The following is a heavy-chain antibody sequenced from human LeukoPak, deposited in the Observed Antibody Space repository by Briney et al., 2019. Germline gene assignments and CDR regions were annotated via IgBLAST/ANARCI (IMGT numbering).Heavy chain of an antibody. J-gene: IGHJ4*02. D-gene: IGHD1-7*01. CDR1: GFTFSSYW. V-gene: IGHV3-7*01. Sequence: PGGSLRLSCAASGFTFSSYWMSWVRQAPGKGLEWVANIKQDGSEKYYVDSVKGRFTISRDNAKNSLYLQMNSLRAEDTAVYYCARDLPSWGLELRVFGVGYFDYWGQGTLVTVSS. CDR2: IKQDGSEK. CDR3: ARDLPSWGLELRVFGVGYFDY.